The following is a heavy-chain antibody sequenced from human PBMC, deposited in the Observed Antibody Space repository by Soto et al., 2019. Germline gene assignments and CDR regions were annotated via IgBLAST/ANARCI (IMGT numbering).Heavy chain of an antibody. CDR1: GYTFTNFG. V-gene: IGHV1-18*01. CDR2: ISAYNGNT. CDR3: AGGGPPSDY. J-gene: IGHJ4*02. D-gene: IGHD1-26*01. Sequence: QVQLVQSGAEVKKPGASVKVSCKASGYTFTNFGISWVRQAPGQGLEWMGWISAYNGNTNYAHNFQGRDTMTTDTSTSTAYMELTSLRSDDTAAYYSAGGGPPSDYWGQGTLVTVAS.